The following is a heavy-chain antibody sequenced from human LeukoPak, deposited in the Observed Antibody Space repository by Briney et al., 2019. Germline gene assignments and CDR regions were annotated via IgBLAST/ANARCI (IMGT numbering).Heavy chain of an antibody. CDR1: GGSFSGYY. Sequence: SETLSLTCAVYGGSFSGYYWNWIRQPPGKGLEWIGEINLSGSTNYNPSLKSRVTISVDTSKNQFSLKLSSVTAADTAVYYCARAPILTGATVDYWGQGTLVTVSS. CDR2: INLSGST. V-gene: IGHV4-34*01. D-gene: IGHD3-9*01. CDR3: ARAPILTGATVDY. J-gene: IGHJ4*02.